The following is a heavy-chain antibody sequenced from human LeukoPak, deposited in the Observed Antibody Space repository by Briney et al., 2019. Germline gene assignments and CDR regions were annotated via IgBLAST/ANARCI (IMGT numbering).Heavy chain of an antibody. CDR1: GYSISSGYY. V-gene: IGHV4-38-2*01. J-gene: IGHJ4*02. CDR3: ARGVVVPAAPFDY. Sequence: PSETLSLTCAVSGYSISSGYYWGWIRQPPGKGLEWIGSIYHSGSTYYNPSLKTRVTISVDTPKNQFSLKLSSVTPADTAVYYCARGVVVPAAPFDYWGQGTLVTVSS. D-gene: IGHD2-2*01. CDR2: IYHSGST.